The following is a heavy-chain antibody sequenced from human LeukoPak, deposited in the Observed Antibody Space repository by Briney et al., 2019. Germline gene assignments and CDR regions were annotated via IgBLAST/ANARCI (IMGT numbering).Heavy chain of an antibody. CDR2: INPNSGGT. CDR1: GYTFTGYY. J-gene: IGHJ5*02. Sequence: ASVKVSCKASGYTFTGYYMHWVRQAPGQGLEWMGWINPNSGGTYYAQKFQGRVTMTSDTSISSAYMELSRLRSDDRAVYYCARAPPAARDNWFDPWGQGTLVTVSS. V-gene: IGHV1-2*02. D-gene: IGHD6-6*01. CDR3: ARAPPAARDNWFDP.